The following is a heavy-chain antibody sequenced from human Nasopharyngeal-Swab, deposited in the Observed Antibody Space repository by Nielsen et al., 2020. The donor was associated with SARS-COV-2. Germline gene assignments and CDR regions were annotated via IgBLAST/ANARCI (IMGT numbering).Heavy chain of an antibody. J-gene: IGHJ3*02. CDR1: GFTFSSYR. Sequence: GESLKISCAASGFTFSSYRMNWVRQAPGKGLKWVSVIGSSGSLSYNADSVKGRFTISRDNDKNSLYLQMNSLRVEDTAVYYCARNYYDNSGYYPDAFDIRGHGTKVTVSS. V-gene: IGHV3-21*01. D-gene: IGHD3-22*01. CDR3: ARNYYDNSGYYPDAFDI. CDR2: IGSSGSLS.